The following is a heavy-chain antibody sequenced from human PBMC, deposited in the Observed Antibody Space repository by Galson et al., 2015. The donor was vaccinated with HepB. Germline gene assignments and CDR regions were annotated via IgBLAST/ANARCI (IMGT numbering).Heavy chain of an antibody. Sequence: SLRLSCAASGFTFSTYGMHWVRQAPGKGLEWVAIISYDGSNKYYADSVKGRFTISRDNSKNTLYLQMNSLRAEDTAVYYCAKDLTTHCWGTIDYWGQGTLVTVSS. CDR1: GFTFSTYG. J-gene: IGHJ4*02. CDR2: ISYDGSNK. CDR3: AKDLTTHCWGTIDY. V-gene: IGHV3-30*18. D-gene: IGHD4-11*01.